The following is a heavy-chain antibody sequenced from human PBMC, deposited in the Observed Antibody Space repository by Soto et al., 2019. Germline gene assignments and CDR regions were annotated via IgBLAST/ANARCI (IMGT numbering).Heavy chain of an antibody. D-gene: IGHD3-16*01. Sequence: QVQLVESGGGVVQPGRSLRLSCAASGFTFRIYSMHWVRQSPGKGLEWVAVMWYDGTNKYYGESVKGRFTISRDNSENTLYLQMNSLRVEDTAVYYCARDATFGTKGGSFDIWGHVTLVTVAS. CDR1: GFTFRIYS. V-gene: IGHV3-33*01. CDR2: MWYDGTNK. CDR3: ARDATFGTKGGSFDI. J-gene: IGHJ3*02.